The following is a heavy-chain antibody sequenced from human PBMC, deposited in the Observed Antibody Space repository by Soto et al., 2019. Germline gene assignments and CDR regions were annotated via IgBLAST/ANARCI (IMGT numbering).Heavy chain of an antibody. CDR3: AKVGIVATTQMGWFDR. D-gene: IGHD1-26*01. V-gene: IGHV3-33*06. CDR1: GFTFYNYG. CDR2: IWPDGDIE. J-gene: IGHJ5*02. Sequence: QVQLVESGGGVVQPGRSLRLSCVASGFTFYNYGMHWVRQAPGKGLEWVAAIWPDGDIEHYPDSVKGRFTISRDNSRNTLYLQMSGLRAEDTAIYYCAKVGIVATTQMGWFDRCGQGTMVIVSS.